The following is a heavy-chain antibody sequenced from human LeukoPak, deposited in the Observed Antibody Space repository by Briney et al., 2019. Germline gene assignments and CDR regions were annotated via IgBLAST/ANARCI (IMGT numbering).Heavy chain of an antibody. Sequence: SETLSLTCTVSGGSISSGSYYWSWIRQPAGKGLEWIGRIYTSGSTNYNPSLKSRVTISVETSKNQFSLQLNSVTPEDTAVYYCARVTPDQRFDPWGQGTLVTVSS. CDR2: IYTSGST. D-gene: IGHD4-11*01. V-gene: IGHV4-61*02. CDR1: GGSISSGSYY. J-gene: IGHJ5*02. CDR3: ARVTPDQRFDP.